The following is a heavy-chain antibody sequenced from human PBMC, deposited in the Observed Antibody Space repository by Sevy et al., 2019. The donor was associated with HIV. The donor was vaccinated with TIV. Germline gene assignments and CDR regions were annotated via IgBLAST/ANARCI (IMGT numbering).Heavy chain of an antibody. V-gene: IGHV3-23*01. CDR3: AKDWQQRVNPKNSYGMDV. CDR1: GFTFSSYA. Sequence: GVSLRLSCAASGFTFSSYAMSWVRQAPGKGLEWVSAISGSGGSTYYADSVKGRFTLSRNNSKNTLCLQMNCLRAEDTDVYSGAKDWQQRVNPKNSYGMDVWGQGTTVTVSS. CDR2: ISGSGGST. J-gene: IGHJ6*02. D-gene: IGHD6-13*01.